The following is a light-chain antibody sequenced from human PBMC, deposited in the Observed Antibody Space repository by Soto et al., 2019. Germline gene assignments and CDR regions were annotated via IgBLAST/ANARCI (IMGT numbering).Light chain of an antibody. V-gene: IGKV1-5*03. J-gene: IGKJ1*01. Sequence: DIQMTQSPSTLSASVGDRVTITCRASQSISSWLAWYQQKPGKAPKLLIYKASSLESGVPSRFGGSGSGTEFTFPISSLQPDDFATYYCQQYNSYPTFGQGTKVEIK. CDR2: KAS. CDR1: QSISSW. CDR3: QQYNSYPT.